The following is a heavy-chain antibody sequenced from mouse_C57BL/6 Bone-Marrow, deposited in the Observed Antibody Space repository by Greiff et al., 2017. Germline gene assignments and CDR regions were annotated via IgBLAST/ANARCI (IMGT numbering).Heavy chain of an antibody. J-gene: IGHJ4*01. CDR3: ARRRDDYGEDY. D-gene: IGHD2-4*01. CDR1: GYSITSGYY. V-gene: IGHV3-6*01. Sequence: EVHLVESGPGLVKPSQSLSLTCSVTGYSITSGYYWNWIRQFPGNKLEWMGYISYDGSNNYNPSLKNRISITRDTSKNQFFLKLNSVTTEDTATYYCARRRDDYGEDYWGQGTSVTVSS. CDR2: ISYDGSN.